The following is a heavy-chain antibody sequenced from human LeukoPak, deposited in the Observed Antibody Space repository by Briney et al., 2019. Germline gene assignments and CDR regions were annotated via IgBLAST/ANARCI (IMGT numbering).Heavy chain of an antibody. V-gene: IGHV5-51*01. CDR1: GYIFTNYW. Sequence: GESLKISCKTSGYIFTNYWIGWVRQTPGKGLEWMGIIYPGDSDTRYSPSFQGQVTISADKSISTAYLQWSSLKASDTAMYYCASSSGRPPYYFDYWGQGTLVTVSS. CDR3: ASSSGRPPYYFDY. J-gene: IGHJ4*02. CDR2: IYPGDSDT. D-gene: IGHD6-19*01.